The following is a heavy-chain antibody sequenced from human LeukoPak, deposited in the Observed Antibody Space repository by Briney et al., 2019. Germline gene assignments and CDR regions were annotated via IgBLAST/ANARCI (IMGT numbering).Heavy chain of an antibody. CDR3: ARSSSSWIFDY. Sequence: SETLSLTCAVSGASFSSSDWWSWVRQPPGKGLEWIGEIYHSGTTNYNPSLRSRVTISVDKSKNQFSLKLTSVTAADTAVYYCARSSSSWIFDYWGQGTLVTVSS. D-gene: IGHD6-13*01. V-gene: IGHV4-4*02. J-gene: IGHJ4*02. CDR1: GASFSSSDW. CDR2: IYHSGTT.